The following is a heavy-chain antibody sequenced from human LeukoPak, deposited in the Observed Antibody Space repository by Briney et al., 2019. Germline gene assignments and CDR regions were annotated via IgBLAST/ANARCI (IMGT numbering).Heavy chain of an antibody. J-gene: IGHJ4*02. D-gene: IGHD1-1*01. CDR2: ITYDGSNK. CDR3: AKSKGTTGTTGVVY. V-gene: IGHV3-30*18. Sequence: GGSLRLSCAASGFTFSSYGMHWVRQAPGKGLEWVAVITYDGSNKYYADSVKGRFTISRDNSKNTLYLQMHSLRAEDTAVYYCAKSKGTTGTTGVVYWGQGTLVTVSS. CDR1: GFTFSSYG.